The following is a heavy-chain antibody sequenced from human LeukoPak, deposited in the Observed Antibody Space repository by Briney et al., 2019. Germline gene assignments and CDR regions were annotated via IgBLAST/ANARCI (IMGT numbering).Heavy chain of an antibody. CDR2: INHSGST. D-gene: IGHD6-6*01. CDR1: GGSFSGYY. J-gene: IGHJ4*02. CDR3: ARGRAGNSSSSGFDY. Sequence: PSETLSLTCAVYGGSFSGYYWSWIRQPPGKGLEWIGEINHSGSTNYNPSLKSRVTISVDTSKNQFSLKLSSVTDADTAVYYCARGRAGNSSSSGFDYWGQGTLVTV. V-gene: IGHV4-34*01.